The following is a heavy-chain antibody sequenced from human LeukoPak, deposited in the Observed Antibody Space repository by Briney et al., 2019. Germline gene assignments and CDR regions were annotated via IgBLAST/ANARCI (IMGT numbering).Heavy chain of an antibody. V-gene: IGHV3-33*01. CDR1: GFTFSTYG. D-gene: IGHD2-21*02. J-gene: IGHJ4*02. CDR3: ARDYGGGDCHNPPLGFDN. CDR2: IWYDGSNK. Sequence: PGGSLRLSCATSGFTFSTYGMHWVRQAPGKGLEWVAVIWYDGSNKYYVDSVKGRFIISRDNSKNTLYLQMKSLRAEDTAVYYCARDYGGGDCHNPPLGFDNWGQGTLVTVSS.